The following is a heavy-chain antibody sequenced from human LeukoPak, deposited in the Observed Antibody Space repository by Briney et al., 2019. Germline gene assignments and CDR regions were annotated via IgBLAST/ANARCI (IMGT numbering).Heavy chain of an antibody. Sequence: PSETLSLTCTVSGGSISSYYWSWIRQSPGKGLEWIGSINYSGSTSYNPSLKSRVTISVDTSKNQFSLKLSSVTAADTAVYYCARYAEEGSSWELDYWGQGTLVTVSS. CDR1: GGSISSYY. J-gene: IGHJ4*02. CDR3: ARYAEEGSSWELDY. V-gene: IGHV4-39*01. CDR2: INYSGST. D-gene: IGHD6-13*01.